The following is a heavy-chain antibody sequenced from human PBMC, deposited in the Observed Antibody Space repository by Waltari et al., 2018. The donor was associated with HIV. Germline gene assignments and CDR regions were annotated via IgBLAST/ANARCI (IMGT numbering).Heavy chain of an antibody. CDR2: LYSDGQP. CDR1: AFLLGTNA. Sequence: EKSAGPLVPAGESVTPSSAPIAFLLGTNALPWVRQRPGRGLEWVGTLYSDGQPLWPFPMEGRFSASKAESRNSVFLEMNYLRPDDTASYYCARGVKYLDFGGSYWEADPWGQGTLVTASS. D-gene: IGHD3-3*01. V-gene: IGHV3-53*04. CDR3: ARGVKYLDFGGSYWEADP. J-gene: IGHJ5*02.